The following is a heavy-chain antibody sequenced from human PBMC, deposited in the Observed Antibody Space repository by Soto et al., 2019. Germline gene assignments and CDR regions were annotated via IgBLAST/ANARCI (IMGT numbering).Heavy chain of an antibody. Sequence: QVHLVQSGVEVKTPGASVKVSCQASGYTFFTYDISWVRQAPGQGLERMGWISTYSGDTKYAQKFQGRVTMTTDTSTTTAYLELRSLRSDDTAVYYCARHHGPTTSENWFDPWGQGTLFTVSS. V-gene: IGHV1-18*01. CDR2: ISTYSGDT. D-gene: IGHD5-12*01. CDR3: ARHHGPTTSENWFDP. J-gene: IGHJ5*02. CDR1: GYTFFTYD.